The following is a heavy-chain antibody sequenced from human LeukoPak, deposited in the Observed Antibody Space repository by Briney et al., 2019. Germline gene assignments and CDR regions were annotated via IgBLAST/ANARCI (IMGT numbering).Heavy chain of an antibody. CDR1: GGSFSGYY. D-gene: IGHD6-6*01. J-gene: IGHJ4*02. CDR2: IKHSGST. CDR3: ARRKAVRPRDYYFDY. V-gene: IGHV4-34*01. Sequence: PSETLSLTCAVYGGSFSGYYWSWIRQPPGKGLEWIGEIKHSGSTNYKSSLKSRVTISVDTSKNQFSLKLSSVTAADTAVYYCARRKAVRPRDYYFDYWGQGTLVTVSS.